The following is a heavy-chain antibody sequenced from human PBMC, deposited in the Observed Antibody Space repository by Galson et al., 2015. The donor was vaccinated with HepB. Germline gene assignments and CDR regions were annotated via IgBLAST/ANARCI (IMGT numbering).Heavy chain of an antibody. CDR1: GYTFTTYG. V-gene: IGHV1-18*01. Sequence: SVKVSCKASGYTFTTYGVSWVRQAPGQGLEWLGWIGGYKGNTNYAQKFQGRVTMTTDTSTSTAYMELRSLRSDDTAVYYCARGRDYDILTGYYTLDYWGQGTLVTVSS. D-gene: IGHD3-9*01. CDR2: IGGYKGNT. CDR3: ARGRDYDILTGYYTLDY. J-gene: IGHJ4*02.